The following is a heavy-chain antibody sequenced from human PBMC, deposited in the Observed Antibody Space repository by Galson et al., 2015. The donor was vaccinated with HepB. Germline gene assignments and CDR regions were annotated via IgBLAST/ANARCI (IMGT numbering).Heavy chain of an antibody. CDR3: ARPLSELLLYSAFHI. J-gene: IGHJ3*02. D-gene: IGHD4-23*01. CDR2: ISYDGSNT. CDR1: RFTFRNYG. V-gene: IGHV3-30*03. Sequence: SLRLSCAASRFTFRNYGIHWVRQAPGKGLEWVAAISYDGSNTYYGDSVKGRFTISRDNSKNTLSLQMNSLRAEDTAVYYCARPLSELLLYSAFHIWGQGTMVTVSS.